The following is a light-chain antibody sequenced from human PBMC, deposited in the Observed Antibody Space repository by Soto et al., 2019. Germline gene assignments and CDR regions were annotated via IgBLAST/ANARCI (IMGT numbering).Light chain of an antibody. CDR2: EVS. CDR3: LSYTSANTRV. V-gene: IGLV2-8*01. Sequence: QSALTQPPSASGSPGQSVTISCTGTSSDVGGYNYVSWYQQHPGKAPKLMIYEVSKRPSGVPDRFSGSKSGNTASLTVSGLQAEDEADYYCLSYTSANTRVFGGGTKLTVL. CDR1: SSDVGGYNY. J-gene: IGLJ3*02.